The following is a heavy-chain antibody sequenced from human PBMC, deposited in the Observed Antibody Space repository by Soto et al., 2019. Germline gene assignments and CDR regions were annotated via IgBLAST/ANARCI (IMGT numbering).Heavy chain of an antibody. V-gene: IGHV1-69*02. CDR1: GGTFSCYT. J-gene: IGHJ4*02. CDR2: IIPILGIA. CDR3: ATTPVDPYYYGSGSTDY. D-gene: IGHD3-10*01. Sequence: QVQLVQSGAEVKKPGSSVKVSCKASGGTFSCYTISWVRQAPGQGLEWMGRIIPILGIANYAQKFQGRVTITADKSTSTAYMELSSLRSEDTAVYYCATTPVDPYYYGSGSTDYWGQGTLVTVSS.